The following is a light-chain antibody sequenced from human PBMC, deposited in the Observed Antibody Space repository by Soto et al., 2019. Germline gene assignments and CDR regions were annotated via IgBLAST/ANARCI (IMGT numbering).Light chain of an antibody. CDR1: QSISTN. J-gene: IGKJ1*01. V-gene: IGKV3-15*01. Sequence: MTQSPATLSVSPGERVSLSCRASQSISTNLAWYQQKPGQAPRLLIYGASTRATGIPARFSGSGSGTEFTLTISSLQSEDFAVYYCQQYNNWPTWTFGQGTKV. CDR2: GAS. CDR3: QQYNNWPTWT.